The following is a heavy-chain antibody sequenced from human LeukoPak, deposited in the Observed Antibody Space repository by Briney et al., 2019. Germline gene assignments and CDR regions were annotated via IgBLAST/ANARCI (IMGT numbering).Heavy chain of an antibody. CDR3: AKDPTRRYSYGRYNWFDP. J-gene: IGHJ5*02. Sequence: GGSLRLSCAASGFTFSSYAMSWVRQAPGKGLEWVSAISGSGGSTYYADSVKGRFTISRDNSKNTLYLQMNSLRAEDTAVYYCAKDPTRRYSYGRYNWFDPWGQGTLVTVSS. V-gene: IGHV3-23*01. CDR1: GFTFSSYA. D-gene: IGHD5-18*01. CDR2: ISGSGGST.